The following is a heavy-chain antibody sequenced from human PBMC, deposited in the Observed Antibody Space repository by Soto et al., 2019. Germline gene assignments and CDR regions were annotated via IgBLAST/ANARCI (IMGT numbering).Heavy chain of an antibody. CDR1: GFSVSNKY. CDR2: IYARGDT. V-gene: IGHV3-53*01. J-gene: IGHJ4*02. D-gene: IGHD3-9*01. Sequence: EVQLVESGGGLIQPGGSLRLSCAASGFSVSNKYMTWVRQAPGKGLEWVSTIYARGDTYYAGSVKGRFTISRDNSDNTLYRQMNSLRDEDTAMYYCARERDTTGYILRYWGRGTLVTVSS. CDR3: ARERDTTGYILRY.